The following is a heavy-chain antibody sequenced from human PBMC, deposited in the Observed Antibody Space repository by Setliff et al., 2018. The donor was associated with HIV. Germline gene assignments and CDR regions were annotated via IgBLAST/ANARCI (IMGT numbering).Heavy chain of an antibody. CDR3: ARAVGGSNYFDYSGYQDF. CDR2: ISAYIGDT. Sequence: ASVKVSCKTSGYPFDSYGISWVRQAPGQGLEWMGWISAYIGDTKYAQRVQGRVTMNTDPSTPTAYMEMGSLKSEDTAVYYCARAVGGSNYFDYSGYQDFWGQGTQVTVSS. V-gene: IGHV1-18*01. D-gene: IGHD3-22*01. CDR1: GYPFDSYG. J-gene: IGHJ4*02.